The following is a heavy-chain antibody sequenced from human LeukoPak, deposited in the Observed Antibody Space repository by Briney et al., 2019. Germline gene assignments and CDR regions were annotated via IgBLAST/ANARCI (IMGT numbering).Heavy chain of an antibody. J-gene: IGHJ4*02. D-gene: IGHD3-16*02. CDR1: GGTFSSYA. Sequence: GSSVKVSCKASGGTFSSYAISWVRQAPGQGLEWIGRIIPILGIANYAQKFQGRVTITADKSTSTAYMELSSLRSEDTAVYYCASEGGTYYDYVWGSYRSYYFDYWGQGTLVTVSS. V-gene: IGHV1-69*04. CDR3: ASEGGTYYDYVWGSYRSYYFDY. CDR2: IIPILGIA.